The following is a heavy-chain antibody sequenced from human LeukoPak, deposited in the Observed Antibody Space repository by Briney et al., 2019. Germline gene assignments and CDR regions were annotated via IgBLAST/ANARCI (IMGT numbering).Heavy chain of an antibody. CDR1: GFTFSSYS. Sequence: GESLRLSCAASGFTFSSYSMNWVRQAPGRGLEWVSSIRSSNGYIYYADSVKGRFTISRDNAKNSVYLQMNSLRAEDTAVYYCARGSSGGDYWGQGTLVTVS. CDR2: IRSSNGYI. V-gene: IGHV3-21*01. D-gene: IGHD3-16*01. CDR3: ARGSSGGDY. J-gene: IGHJ4*02.